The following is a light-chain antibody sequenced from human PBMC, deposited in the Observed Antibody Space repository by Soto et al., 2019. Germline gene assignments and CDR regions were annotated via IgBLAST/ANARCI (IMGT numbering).Light chain of an antibody. CDR2: GAS. CDR1: QSVSSSY. V-gene: IGKV3-20*01. Sequence: EIVLTQSPGTLSLSPGERATLSCRASQSVSSSYLAWYQQQPGQAPRLLIYGASTRATGIPDRFSGSGSGTDFTLTISRLEPEDFAVYYCQHYGSSPRWTFGQGTKVEI. CDR3: QHYGSSPRWT. J-gene: IGKJ1*01.